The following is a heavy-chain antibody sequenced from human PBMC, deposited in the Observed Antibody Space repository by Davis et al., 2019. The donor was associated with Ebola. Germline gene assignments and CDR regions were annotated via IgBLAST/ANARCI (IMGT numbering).Heavy chain of an antibody. D-gene: IGHD1-26*01. CDR3: VREGGATNFDF. CDR1: GLTFTYFD. V-gene: IGHV3-33*08. J-gene: IGHJ4*02. Sequence: PGGSLRLSCVAAGLTFTYFDISGVRQAPGKGLEWVAVIWYDGSNKYYADSVKGRLTISRDNSKNTLYLQMSSLRLEDTAVYYCVREGGATNFDFWGQGTLVTVSS. CDR2: IWYDGSNK.